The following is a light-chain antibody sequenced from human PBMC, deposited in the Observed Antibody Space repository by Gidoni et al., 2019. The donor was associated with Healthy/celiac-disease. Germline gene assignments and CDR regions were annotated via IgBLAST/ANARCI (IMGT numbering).Light chain of an antibody. J-gene: IGKJ1*01. Sequence: DIQMTQSPSSLSASVGDRVTITCGASQSISSYLNWYQQKPGKAPKLLIYAATSLQSGVPSRFSGRGSGKDITLTISSLQPEDCATYYCQQSYSTPQTFGQGTKVEIK. CDR1: QSISSY. V-gene: IGKV1-39*01. CDR3: QQSYSTPQT. CDR2: AAT.